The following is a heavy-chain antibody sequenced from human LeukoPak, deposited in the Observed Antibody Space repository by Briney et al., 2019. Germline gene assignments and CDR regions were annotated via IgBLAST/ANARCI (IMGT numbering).Heavy chain of an antibody. CDR3: ARVVGYYDILTGCPKADWFDP. CDR2: ISSSSSYT. CDR1: GFTFSDYY. D-gene: IGHD3-9*01. J-gene: IGHJ5*02. Sequence: GGSLRLSCAASGFTFSDYYMSWIRQAPGKGLEWVSYISSSSSYTNYADSVKGRFTISRDNAKNSLYLQMNSLRAEDTAVYYCARVVGYYDILTGCPKADWFDPWGQGTLVTVSS. V-gene: IGHV3-11*06.